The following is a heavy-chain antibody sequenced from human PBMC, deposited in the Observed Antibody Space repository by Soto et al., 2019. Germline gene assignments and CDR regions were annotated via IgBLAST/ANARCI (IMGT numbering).Heavy chain of an antibody. CDR2: ISGSKSTI. CDR3: ARESSAYYGMDV. CDR1: GFTFSSYS. Sequence: ESGGGLVQPGGSLRLSCAASGFTFSSYSMNWVRQAPGKGLEWVSYISGSKSTIYYADSVKGRLTISRDNAKNSLYLQMNSLRVEDTAVYFCARESSAYYGMDVWGQGTTVTVSS. D-gene: IGHD3-10*01. V-gene: IGHV3-48*01. J-gene: IGHJ6*02.